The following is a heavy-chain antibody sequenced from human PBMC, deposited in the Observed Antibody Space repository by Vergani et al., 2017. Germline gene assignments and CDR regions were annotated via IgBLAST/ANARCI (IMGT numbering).Heavy chain of an antibody. CDR1: GGSISSSNW. J-gene: IGHJ6*02. CDR3: ARLFGQSSFYYYVMDV. CDR2: IYHSGSN. V-gene: IGHV4-4*02. D-gene: IGHD3-3*01. Sequence: QVQLQESGPGLVKPSGTLSLTCAVSGGSISSSNWWCWVRQPPGKGLEWIGEIYHSGSNNYNPSLKSRVTISVNKSKNQFSLKLSSVTAADTAVYYCARLFGQSSFYYYVMDVWGQGTTVTVSS.